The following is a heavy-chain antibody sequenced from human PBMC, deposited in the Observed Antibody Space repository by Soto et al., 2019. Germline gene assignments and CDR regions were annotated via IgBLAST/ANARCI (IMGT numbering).Heavy chain of an antibody. CDR3: ARDLWGYCGTDCYPLDV. D-gene: IGHD2-21*02. V-gene: IGHV4-59*01. Sequence: QVQLQESGPGLVKPSETLSLTCTVSGGSISGYYWSWIRQPPGKGLEWIGYMYNTGSTVYNPSFKSRVTRSVXXSXNQXSLKLNSVTAADTAVYYCARDLWGYCGTDCYPLDVWGQGTTVTVSS. CDR2: MYNTGST. CDR1: GGSISGYY. J-gene: IGHJ6*02.